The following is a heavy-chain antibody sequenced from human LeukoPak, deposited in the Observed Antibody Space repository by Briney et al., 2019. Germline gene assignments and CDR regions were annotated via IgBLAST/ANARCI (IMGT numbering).Heavy chain of an antibody. Sequence: GGSLRLSCAASGFTFSSYAMSWVRQAPGKGLEWVSAISGNGGSTYYADSVKGRFTISRDNSKNTLYLQMNNLRAEDTAVYYCAKARGRYYFDYWGQGTLVTVSS. D-gene: IGHD6-19*01. CDR2: ISGNGGST. CDR1: GFTFSSYA. J-gene: IGHJ4*02. V-gene: IGHV3-23*01. CDR3: AKARGRYYFDY.